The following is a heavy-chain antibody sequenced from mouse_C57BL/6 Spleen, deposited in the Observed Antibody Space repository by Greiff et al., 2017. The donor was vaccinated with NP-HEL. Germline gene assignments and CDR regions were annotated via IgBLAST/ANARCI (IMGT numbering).Heavy chain of an antibody. V-gene: IGHV1-19*01. CDR3: ARSFITTVVAPYYYAMDY. CDR2: INPYNGGT. J-gene: IGHJ4*01. Sequence: EVKLQQSGPVLVKPGASVKMSCKASGYTFTDYYMNWVKQSHGKSLEWIGVINPYNGGTSYNQKFKGKATLTVDKSSSTAYMELNSLTSEDSAVYYCARSFITTVVAPYYYAMDYWGQGTSVTVSS. D-gene: IGHD1-1*01. CDR1: GYTFTDYY.